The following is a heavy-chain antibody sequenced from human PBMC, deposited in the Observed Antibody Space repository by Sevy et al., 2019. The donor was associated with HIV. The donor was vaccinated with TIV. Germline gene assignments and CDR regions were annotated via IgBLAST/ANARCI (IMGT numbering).Heavy chain of an antibody. CDR3: TTHGGYRYGSLLDY. CDR2: INPNSGDT. Sequence: ASVKVSCKASGYTFSDHFIHWVRQAPGQGLEWMGWINPNSGDTKYAQNFHGRVTLTRATSIGLGYMELTSLRSDETAVYYCTTHGGYRYGSLLDYWGQGTLVTVSS. D-gene: IGHD5-18*01. V-gene: IGHV1-2*02. J-gene: IGHJ4*02. CDR1: GYTFSDHF.